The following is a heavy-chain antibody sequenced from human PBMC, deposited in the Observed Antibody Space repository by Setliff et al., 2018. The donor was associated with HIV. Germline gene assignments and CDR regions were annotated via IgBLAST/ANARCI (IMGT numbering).Heavy chain of an antibody. D-gene: IGHD4-17*01. V-gene: IGHV1-18*01. J-gene: IGHJ3*02. CDR1: GDTFSSFS. CDR3: AKDPSVTVTTI. Sequence: ASVKVSCKASGDTFSSFSMNWLRQAPGQGPEWMGWISTYNGNTNYAQKFQGRVTMTTDTSTSTFYMELRSLRSDDTAVYYCAKDPSVTVTTIWGQGTMVTVSS. CDR2: ISTYNGNT.